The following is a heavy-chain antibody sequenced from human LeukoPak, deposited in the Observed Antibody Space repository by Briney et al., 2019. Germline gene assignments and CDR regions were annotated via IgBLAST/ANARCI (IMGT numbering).Heavy chain of an antibody. J-gene: IGHJ4*02. D-gene: IGHD5-12*01. CDR3: ARESTSWLPAVGFDS. CDR1: GFFLGREYL. CDR2: VYYRRGTT. V-gene: IGHV4-38-2*02. Sequence: PSETLSLTCAVSGFFLGREYLWGWIRPPPGEGLEWIGSVYYRRGTTFYSPPLKSRGTISLDTSQNQFSLKLTSVTAADTAVYYCARESTSWLPAVGFDSWGQGTLVTVSS.